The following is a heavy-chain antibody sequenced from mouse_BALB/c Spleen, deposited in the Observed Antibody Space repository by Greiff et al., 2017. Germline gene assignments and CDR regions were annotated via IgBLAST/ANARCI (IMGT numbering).Heavy chain of an antibody. J-gene: IGHJ2*01. CDR3: TSASSSYYALDY. CDR1: GYTFTSYW. Sequence: LQQPGSELVRPGASVKLSCKASGYTFTSYWIHWVKQRHGQGLEWIGNIYPGSGSTNYDEKFKSKGTLTVDTSSSTAYMHLSSLTSEDSAVYYCTSASSSYYALDYWGQGTTLTVSS. CDR2: IYPGSGST. V-gene: IGHV1S22*01. D-gene: IGHD1-1*01.